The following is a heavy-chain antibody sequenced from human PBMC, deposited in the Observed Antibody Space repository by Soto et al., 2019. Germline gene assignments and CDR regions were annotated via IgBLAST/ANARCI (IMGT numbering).Heavy chain of an antibody. J-gene: IGHJ5*02. CDR3: ARLNGVFLGYNWFDP. V-gene: IGHV4-34*01. Sequence: PSETLSLTCAVYGGSFSGYYWSWIRQPPGKVLECIGEINHSGSTNYNPSLKSRVTISVDTSKNQFSLKLSSVTAADTVLYYCARLNGVFLGYNWFDPWGQGTLVTVSS. CDR1: GGSFSGYY. D-gene: IGHD2-8*01. CDR2: INHSGST.